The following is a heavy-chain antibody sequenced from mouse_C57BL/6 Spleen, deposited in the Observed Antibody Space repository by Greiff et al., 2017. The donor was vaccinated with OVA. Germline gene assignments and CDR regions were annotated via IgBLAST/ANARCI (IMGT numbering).Heavy chain of an antibody. CDR1: GFSLTSYG. CDR2: IWSGGST. V-gene: IGHV2-2*01. J-gene: IGHJ4*01. D-gene: IGHD1-1*01. Sequence: VKLQESGPGLVQPSQSLSITCTVSGFSLTSYGVHWVRQSPGKGLEWLGVIWSGGSTDYNAAFISRLSISKDNSKSQVFFKMNSLQADDTAIYYCARIYGSSYAMDYWGQGTSVTVSS. CDR3: ARIYGSSYAMDY.